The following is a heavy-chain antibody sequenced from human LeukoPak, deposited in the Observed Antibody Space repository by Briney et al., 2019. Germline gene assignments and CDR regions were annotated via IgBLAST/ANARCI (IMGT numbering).Heavy chain of an antibody. CDR2: IYYSGST. CDR1: GGSISSGGYY. J-gene: IGHJ4*02. CDR3: ARVTTVTTRTFDY. D-gene: IGHD4-17*01. Sequence: SETLSLTCTVSGGSISSGGYYWSWIRQHPGKGLEWIGYIYYSGSTYYNPSLKSRVTISVDTSKNQFSLKLSSVTAADTAVYYCARVTTVTTRTFDYWGQGTLVTVSS. V-gene: IGHV4-31*03.